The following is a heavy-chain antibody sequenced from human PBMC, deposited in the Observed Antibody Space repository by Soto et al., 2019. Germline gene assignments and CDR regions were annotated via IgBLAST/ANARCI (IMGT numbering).Heavy chain of an antibody. CDR1: GYTFTSYG. Sequence: QVQLVQSGAEVKKPGASVKVSCKASGYTFTSYGISWVRHAPGQRLEWMGWISAYNGNTNYAQKLQGRVTMTTDTSTSTAYMELRSLRSDDTAVYYCARDRDYGDYEPGVGFDYWGQGTLVTVSS. J-gene: IGHJ4*02. D-gene: IGHD4-17*01. CDR2: ISAYNGNT. V-gene: IGHV1-18*01. CDR3: ARDRDYGDYEPGVGFDY.